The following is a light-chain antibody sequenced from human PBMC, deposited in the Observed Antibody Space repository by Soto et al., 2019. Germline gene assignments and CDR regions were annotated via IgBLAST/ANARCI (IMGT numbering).Light chain of an antibody. CDR1: TSNY. CDR3: SSHTSGDPPVG. J-gene: IGLJ2*01. CDR2: DVD. Sequence: QSALTQAASVSGSPGQSISISCTGITSNYVSWYQQYPGKVPKLIIYDVDDRPTGVSNRFSGSQSGNTASLTISGLQAEAEANYYCSSHTSGDPPVGFGGGTKLTVL. V-gene: IGLV2-14*03.